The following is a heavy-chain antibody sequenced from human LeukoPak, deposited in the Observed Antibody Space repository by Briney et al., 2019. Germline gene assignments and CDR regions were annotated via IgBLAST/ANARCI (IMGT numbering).Heavy chain of an antibody. J-gene: IGHJ4*02. V-gene: IGHV3-23*01. Sequence: GGSLRLSCVASGFTFSSYAMSWVRQAPGKGLEWVSAISYNGETTYYADSVKGRFTISRDNAKNSLYLQMNSLRAEDTAVYYCAASSGWYYFDYWGQGTLVTVSS. CDR3: AASSGWYYFDY. D-gene: IGHD6-19*01. CDR2: ISYNGETT. CDR1: GFTFSSYA.